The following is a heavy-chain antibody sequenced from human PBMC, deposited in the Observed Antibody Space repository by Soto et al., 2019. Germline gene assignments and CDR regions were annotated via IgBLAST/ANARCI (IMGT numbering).Heavy chain of an antibody. Sequence: GGSLRLSCAASGFTFSSYAMSWVRQAPGKGLEWVSAISGSGGSTYYADSVKGRFTISRDNSNNTLYLQMNSLRAEDTAVYYCAKDPVDCSGGSCYWYFDLWGRGTLVTVSS. D-gene: IGHD2-15*01. V-gene: IGHV3-23*01. CDR1: GFTFSSYA. J-gene: IGHJ2*01. CDR2: ISGSGGST. CDR3: AKDPVDCSGGSCYWYFDL.